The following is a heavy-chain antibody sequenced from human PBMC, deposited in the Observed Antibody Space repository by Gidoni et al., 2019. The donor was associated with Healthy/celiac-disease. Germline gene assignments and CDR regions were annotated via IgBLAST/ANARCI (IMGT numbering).Heavy chain of an antibody. CDR1: GYTLTELS. CDR3: ATVGPDTAMVTRHYYYGMDV. D-gene: IGHD5-18*01. CDR2: FDPEDGET. J-gene: IGHJ6*02. V-gene: IGHV1-24*01. Sequence: QVQLVQSGAEVKKPGASVKVSCKVSGYTLTELSMHWVRQAPGKGLEWMGGFDPEDGETIYAQKFQGRVTMTEDTSTDTAYMELSSLRSEDTAVYYCATVGPDTAMVTRHYYYGMDVWGQGTTVTVSS.